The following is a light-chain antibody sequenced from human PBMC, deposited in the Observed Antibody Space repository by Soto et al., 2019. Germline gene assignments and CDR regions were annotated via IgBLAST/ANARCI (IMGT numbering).Light chain of an antibody. J-gene: IGKJ1*01. Sequence: IQMTQSPSCLSASVGDRVTITCRASHALSSYLNCDQQKPGKAPKLVXYAASSLHSGVQSRFSGSGSGTDFTLTISSLQAEDLGTYYCQQAYNTPRTFGQGPRWRS. CDR2: AAS. CDR3: QQAYNTPRT. V-gene: IGKV1-39*01. CDR1: HALSSY.